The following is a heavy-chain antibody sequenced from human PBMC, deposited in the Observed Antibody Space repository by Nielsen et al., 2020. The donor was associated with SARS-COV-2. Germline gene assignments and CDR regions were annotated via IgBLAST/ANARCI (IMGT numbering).Heavy chain of an antibody. V-gene: IGHV4-4*02. CDR3: AKFTISRGGPD. Sequence: SETLSLTCAVSGGSVSSTNWWTWVRQPPGKGLEWIGEIHHSGSTYYNPSLKSRLNISIDKSKNQFSLRLTSVTAADTAVYYCAKFTISRGGPDWGQGTLVTVSS. CDR2: IHHSGST. D-gene: IGHD3-3*01. CDR1: GGSVSSTNW. J-gene: IGHJ4*02.